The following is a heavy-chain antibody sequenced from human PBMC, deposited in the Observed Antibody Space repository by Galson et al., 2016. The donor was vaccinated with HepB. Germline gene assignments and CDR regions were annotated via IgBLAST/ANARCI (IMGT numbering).Heavy chain of an antibody. CDR1: RFIFDDYS. J-gene: IGHJ5*02. V-gene: IGHV3-9*01. Sequence: SLRLSCAASRFIFDDYSMHWVRQIPGKGLEWASGINWNSARVDYAGSVKGRFTISRDKNSLFLQMNSLRPEDTALYYCAKEDGGFNFDPWGQGTLVTVSS. CDR2: INWNSARV. D-gene: IGHD2-15*01. CDR3: AKEDGGFNFDP.